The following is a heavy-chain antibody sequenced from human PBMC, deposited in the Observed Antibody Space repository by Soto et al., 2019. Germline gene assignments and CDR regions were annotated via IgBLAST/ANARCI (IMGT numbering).Heavy chain of an antibody. Sequence: QLLESGGGLVQPGGSLRLSCAASGFTFSTYAMSWVRPAPGKGLEWVSTITGRGGSSYYADSVKGQFAISKDNSIITLFLQMDSLRADCTAVFFCAKDAALLRFLDGGPLHLWGQGALVTVSS. CDR3: AKDAALLRFLDGGPLHL. V-gene: IGHV3-23*01. CDR2: ITGRGGSS. J-gene: IGHJ1*01. CDR1: GFTFSTYA. D-gene: IGHD3-3*01.